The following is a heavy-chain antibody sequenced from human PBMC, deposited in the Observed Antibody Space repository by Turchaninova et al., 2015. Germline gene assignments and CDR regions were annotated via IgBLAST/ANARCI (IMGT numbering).Heavy chain of an antibody. Sequence: EVQLLESGGGLVQPGGSLRLSCGASGCAFSGYVLSWVYQVPGQGWVGVFVIGGSVGSKYYGDSVKGRYTISGDNSKNTLYLKMNSLRAEETAVYYCAKDPEYSSYHYYFDYWGQGTLVTVSS. CDR3: AKDPEYSSYHYYFDY. D-gene: IGHD6-6*01. CDR1: GCAFSGYV. V-gene: IGHV3-23*01. J-gene: IGHJ4*02. CDR2: IGGSVGSK.